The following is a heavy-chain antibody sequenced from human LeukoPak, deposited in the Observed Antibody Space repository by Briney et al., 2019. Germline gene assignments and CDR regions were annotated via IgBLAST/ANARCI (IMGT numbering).Heavy chain of an antibody. Sequence: GGSLRLSCAASGFTFDDFYMSWIRQAPGKGLEWVSYIDLSGSTIFYADSVKDRFTISRDNAQKSLYLQMSSLRVEDTAVYYCARTAYDFWSRYSPHYFHIDVWGKGTTVTVSS. CDR3: ARTAYDFWSRYSPHYFHIDV. CDR2: IDLSGSTI. J-gene: IGHJ6*03. D-gene: IGHD3-3*01. CDR1: GFTFDDFY. V-gene: IGHV3-11*04.